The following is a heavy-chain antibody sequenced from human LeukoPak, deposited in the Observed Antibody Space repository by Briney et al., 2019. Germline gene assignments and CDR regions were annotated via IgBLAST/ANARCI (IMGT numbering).Heavy chain of an antibody. CDR2: ISGSGGST. D-gene: IGHD6-19*01. J-gene: IGHJ6*02. V-gene: IGHV3-23*01. Sequence: GGSLRLSCAASGFTFNTYAMSWVRQAPGKGLEWVSAISGSGGSTYYADSVKGRFTVSRDNSKNTLYLQMNSLRAEDTAVYYCAKTMAVAGTSNGMDVWGQGTTVNVSS. CDR3: AKTMAVAGTSNGMDV. CDR1: GFTFNTYA.